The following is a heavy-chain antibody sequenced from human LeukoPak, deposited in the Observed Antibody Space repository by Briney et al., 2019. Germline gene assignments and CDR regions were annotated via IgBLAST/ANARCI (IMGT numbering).Heavy chain of an antibody. CDR3: ARGDWNYVKRFDY. V-gene: IGHV3-11*01. D-gene: IGHD1-7*01. J-gene: IGHJ4*02. Sequence: GGSLRLSCSTSAFTFSAYYMSWIRQAPGKGLEWVSHISATGATIYYADSVKGRFTISRDNAKNSLYLQMNSLRAEDTAFYHCARGDWNYVKRFDYWGQGTLVTVSS. CDR1: AFTFSAYY. CDR2: ISATGATI.